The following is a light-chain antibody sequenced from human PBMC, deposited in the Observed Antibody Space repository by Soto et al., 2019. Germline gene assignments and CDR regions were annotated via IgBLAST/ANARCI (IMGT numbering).Light chain of an antibody. CDR1: SSNIGAGYD. Sequence: QSVLTQPPSVSGAPGQRVTISCTGSSSNIGAGYDVHWYQQLPGTVPKLLIYGNSNRPSGVPDRFSGSKSGTSASLAITGLQAEDEADYYCQSYDSSLSVVFGGGTQLTVL. CDR2: GNS. CDR3: QSYDSSLSVV. J-gene: IGLJ2*01. V-gene: IGLV1-40*01.